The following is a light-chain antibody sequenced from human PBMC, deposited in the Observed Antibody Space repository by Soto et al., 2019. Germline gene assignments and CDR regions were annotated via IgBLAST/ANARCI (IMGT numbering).Light chain of an antibody. Sequence: EIALTQSPATLSLSPGEGATLSCKASQSVSRSLAWYIQEPGQAPRLLIYDTSKRASGIPARFSGSGSGTDFTLTISSLEPEDFAVYYCQQRGNWPPTFGGGTRVEVK. CDR3: QQRGNWPPT. V-gene: IGKV3-11*01. J-gene: IGKJ4*01. CDR2: DTS. CDR1: QSVSRS.